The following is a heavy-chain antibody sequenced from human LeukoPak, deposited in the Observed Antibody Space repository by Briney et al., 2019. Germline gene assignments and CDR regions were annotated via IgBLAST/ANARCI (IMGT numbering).Heavy chain of an antibody. CDR2: IIPIFGTA. Sequence: SVKVSCKASGGTFSSYAISWVRQAPGQGLEWMGGIIPIFGTANYAQKFQGRVTITAAESTSTAYMELSSLRSEDTAVYYCARGAGYSGYDRSGEFDYWGQGTLVTVSS. D-gene: IGHD5-12*01. J-gene: IGHJ4*02. V-gene: IGHV1-69*01. CDR3: ARGAGYSGYDRSGEFDY. CDR1: GGTFSSYA.